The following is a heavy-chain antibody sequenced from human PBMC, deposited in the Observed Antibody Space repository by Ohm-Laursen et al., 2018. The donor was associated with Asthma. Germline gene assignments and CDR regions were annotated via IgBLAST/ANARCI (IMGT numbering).Heavy chain of an antibody. CDR3: AREEGRDNWFDP. CDR1: GGSISSGGYY. J-gene: IGHJ5*02. V-gene: IGHV4-31*03. CDR2: IYYSGST. Sequence: SQTLSLTCTVSGGSISSGGYYWSWIRQHPGKGLEWIGYIYYSGSTYYNPSLKSRVTISVDTSKNQFSLKLSSVTAADTAVYYCAREEGRDNWFDPWGQGTLVTVSS.